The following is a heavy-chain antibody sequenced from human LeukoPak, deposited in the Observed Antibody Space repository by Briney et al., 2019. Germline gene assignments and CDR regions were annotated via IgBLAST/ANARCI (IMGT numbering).Heavy chain of an antibody. V-gene: IGHV3-11*01. Sequence: GGSLRLSCAASGFTFSDYYMSWIRQAPGKGLEWVSYISSSDSTIYYADSVKGRFTTSRDNAKNSLYLQMNSLRAEDTAVYYCARGVVGATKAFDIWGQGTMVTVSS. D-gene: IGHD1-26*01. CDR1: GFTFSDYY. J-gene: IGHJ3*02. CDR2: ISSSDSTI. CDR3: ARGVVGATKAFDI.